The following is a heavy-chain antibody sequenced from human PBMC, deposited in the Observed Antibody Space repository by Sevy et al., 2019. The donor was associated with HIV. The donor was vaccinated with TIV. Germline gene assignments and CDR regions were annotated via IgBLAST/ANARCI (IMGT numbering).Heavy chain of an antibody. D-gene: IGHD3-10*01. CDR2: ISYDGSNK. CDR3: ARGRRGPQSSYFDY. Sequence: GWSLRLSCAASGFTFSSYAMHWVRQAPGKGLEWVAVISYDGSNKYYADSVKGRFTISRDNSKNTLYLQMNSLRAEDTAVYYCARGRRGPQSSYFDYWGQGTLVTVSS. J-gene: IGHJ4*02. CDR1: GFTFSSYA. V-gene: IGHV3-30-3*01.